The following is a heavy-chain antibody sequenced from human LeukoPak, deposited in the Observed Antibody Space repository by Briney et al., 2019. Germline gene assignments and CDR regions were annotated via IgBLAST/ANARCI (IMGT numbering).Heavy chain of an antibody. CDR2: IYYSGST. CDR3: AREPSAGYGYNWFDP. Sequence: SETLSLTCTVSGGSISSYYWSWIRQPPGKGLEWIVYIYYSGSTNYNPSLKSRVTISVDTSKNQFSLKLSSVTAADTAVYYCAREPSAGYGYNWFDPWGQGTLVTVSS. D-gene: IGHD5-18*01. CDR1: GGSISSYY. J-gene: IGHJ5*02. V-gene: IGHV4-59*01.